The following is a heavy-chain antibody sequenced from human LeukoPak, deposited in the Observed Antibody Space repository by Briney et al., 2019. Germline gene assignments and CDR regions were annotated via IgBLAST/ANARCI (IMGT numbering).Heavy chain of an antibody. CDR3: AKGPGGWPTGFDY. J-gene: IGHJ4*02. CDR1: GFTFYKFV. Sequence: GGSLRLSCAASGFTFYKFVMTWVRQAPGSGLEWVSSISGSGGRTYYADSVKGRFTISRDNSKNTLYLQMNSLRAEDTAVYYCAKGPGGWPTGFDYWGQGTLVTVSS. D-gene: IGHD4-17*01. V-gene: IGHV3-23*01. CDR2: ISGSGGRT.